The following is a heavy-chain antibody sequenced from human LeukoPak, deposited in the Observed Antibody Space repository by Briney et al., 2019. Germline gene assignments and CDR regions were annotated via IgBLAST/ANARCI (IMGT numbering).Heavy chain of an antibody. CDR1: AFTFNKYA. J-gene: IGHJ4*02. CDR3: ARVAAAGTEYFDY. V-gene: IGHV3-23*01. Sequence: GESLRLSCAASAFTFNKYAMSWVRHAPGKGLEWVSSISASGGSTFYADSVKGRVTISRDNSKNTLYLQMNSLRAEDTAVYYCARVAAAGTEYFDYWGQGTLVPVSS. CDR2: ISASGGST. D-gene: IGHD6-13*01.